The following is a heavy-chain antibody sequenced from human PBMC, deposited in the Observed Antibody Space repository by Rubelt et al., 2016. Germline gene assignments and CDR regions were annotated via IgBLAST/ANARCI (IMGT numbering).Heavy chain of an antibody. CDR2: INAGNGNT. Sequence: QVQLVQSGAEVKKPGASVKVSCKASGYTFTSYAMHWVRQAPGQRLEWMGWINAGNGNTKYSQKFQGRVTITRDTSASTAYVELSSLRSEDTAVYYCARGYWSGGSCYYFDYWGQGTLVTVSS. V-gene: IGHV1-3*01. CDR3: ARGYWSGGSCYYFDY. CDR1: GYTFTSYA. D-gene: IGHD2-15*01. J-gene: IGHJ4*02.